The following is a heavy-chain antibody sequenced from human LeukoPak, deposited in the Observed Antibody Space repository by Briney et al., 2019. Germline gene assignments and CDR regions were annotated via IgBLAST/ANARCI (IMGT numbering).Heavy chain of an antibody. CDR2: ISDNGSP. D-gene: IGHD3-22*01. CDR1: GDSISNSY. J-gene: IGHJ4*02. V-gene: IGHV4-59*01. CDR3: ARGQWLPVFDF. Sequence: PSETLSLTCTVSGDSISNSYWSWLRQPPGKELEWIGYISDNGSPDYNPSLKSRVTISVDTSKNHFSLKLSSVTAADTAVYYCARGQWLPVFDFWGQGTLVTVSS.